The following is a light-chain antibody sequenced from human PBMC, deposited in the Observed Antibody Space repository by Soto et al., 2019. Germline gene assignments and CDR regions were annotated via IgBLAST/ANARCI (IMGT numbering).Light chain of an antibody. CDR3: FSYAGSNIYV. CDR1: SNDVGAYNF. J-gene: IGLJ1*01. CDR2: DVS. Sequence: QSVLTQPPSASGSPGQSVTISCTVTSNDVGAYNFVSWYQQHPGKAPKLMIYDVSKRPSGVPDRFSGSKSGNTASLTVSGLQAEDEDDYYSFSYAGSNIYVFGTGTKVTAL. V-gene: IGLV2-8*01.